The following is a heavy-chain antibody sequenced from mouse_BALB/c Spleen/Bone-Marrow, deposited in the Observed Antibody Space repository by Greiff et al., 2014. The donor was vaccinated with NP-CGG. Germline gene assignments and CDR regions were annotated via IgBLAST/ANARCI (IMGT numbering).Heavy chain of an antibody. CDR1: GYTFTDYN. J-gene: IGHJ2*01. CDR2: IYPFNGGT. CDR3: ARSSYFDY. Sequence: LMESGTSVKISCKASGYTFTDYNMHCVRQSHGKSLEWIGYIYPFNGGTDYNQKFKSKATMTVDKSSSTEYMELRNLTSEDSAVYYCARSSYFDYWGQSTTLTVSS. V-gene: IGHV1S29*02. D-gene: IGHD1-1*01.